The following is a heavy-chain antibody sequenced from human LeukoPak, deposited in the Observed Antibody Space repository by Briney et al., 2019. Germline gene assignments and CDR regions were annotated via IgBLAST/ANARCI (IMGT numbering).Heavy chain of an antibody. CDR1: GGTFSSYA. CDR2: IIPIFGTA. CDR3: ARPRVGAAQDAFDI. D-gene: IGHD1-26*01. Sequence: GASVKVSCKASGGTFSSYAISWMRQAPGQGLEWMGGIIPIFGTANYAQKFQGRVTITADESTSTAYMELSSLRSEDTAVYYCARPRVGAAQDAFDIWGHGTMVTVSS. J-gene: IGHJ3*02. V-gene: IGHV1-69*13.